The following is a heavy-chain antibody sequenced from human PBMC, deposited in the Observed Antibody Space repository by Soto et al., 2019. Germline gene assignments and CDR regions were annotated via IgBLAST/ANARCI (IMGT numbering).Heavy chain of an antibody. J-gene: IGHJ4*02. CDR2: LYHSGST. D-gene: IGHD5-12*01. Sequence: PSETLSLTCAVSGYPISSGYYWGWIRQSPGKGLEWIGSLYHSGSTYYNPSLKSRVTISVDTSKNHFSLNLSSVTAADMAVYYCAREGSYSAYNFAHGIQLWSFDFWGQGALVTVSS. V-gene: IGHV4-38-2*02. CDR1: GYPISSGYY. CDR3: AREGSYSAYNFAHGIQLWSFDF.